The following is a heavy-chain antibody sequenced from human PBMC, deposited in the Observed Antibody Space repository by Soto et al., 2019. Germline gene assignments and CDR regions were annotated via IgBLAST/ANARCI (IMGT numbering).Heavy chain of an antibody. V-gene: IGHV3-23*01. CDR1: GCSFSDYA. CDR2: ISGSGGST. J-gene: IGHJ6*02. D-gene: IGHD7-27*01. Sequence: GGSLRRSCAASGCSFSDYAMTWVRQAPGKGREWLSTISGSGGSTFYAESAKGRFVISRDNSKDTVYLHLDSLRAEDTALYYSAKEGTGESIYYYYPPDVWRRGTTVT. CDR3: AKEGTGESIYYYYPPDV.